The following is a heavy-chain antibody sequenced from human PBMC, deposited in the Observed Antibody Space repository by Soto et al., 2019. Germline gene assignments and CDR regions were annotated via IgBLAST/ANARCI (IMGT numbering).Heavy chain of an antibody. Sequence: EVQLLESGGGLVQPGGSLRLSCVASGFTFSNYDMTWVRQAAGKRLEWVSGIRRTGSETDYADYVKGLFTISRENSRNTLILDMNSLRAEDTAVYYCAKWRRGYYEFDSRGQGTLVTVSS. CDR3: AKWRRGYYEFDS. CDR1: GFTFSNYD. V-gene: IGHV3-23*01. CDR2: IRRTGSET. D-gene: IGHD3-22*01. J-gene: IGHJ4*02.